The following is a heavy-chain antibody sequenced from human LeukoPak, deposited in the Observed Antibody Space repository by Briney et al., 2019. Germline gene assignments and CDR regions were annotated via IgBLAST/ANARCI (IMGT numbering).Heavy chain of an antibody. D-gene: IGHD1-14*01. CDR1: GFTFSDYD. CDR3: SRDFNGRNDF. CDR2: ISSSSIYV. J-gene: IGHJ4*02. Sequence: PGGSLRLSCAASGFTFSDYDMNWVRQAPGKGLEWVSSISSSSIYVSYADSVKGRFTISRDNAKNTLSLEMNSLGDEDTAVYYCSRDFNGRNDFWGQGTLVTVSS. V-gene: IGHV3-21*01.